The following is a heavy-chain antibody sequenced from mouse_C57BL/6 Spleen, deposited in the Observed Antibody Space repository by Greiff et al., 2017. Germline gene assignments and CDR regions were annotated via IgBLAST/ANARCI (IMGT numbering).Heavy chain of an antibody. CDR3: ASAYYYDDVYYAMDY. CDR2: IHPNSGST. D-gene: IGHD2-4*01. Sequence: VKLQQPGAELVKPGASVKLSCKASGYTFTSYWMHWVKQRPGQGLEWIGMIHPNSGSTNYNEKFKSKATLTVDKSSSTAYMQLSSLTSEDSAVYYCASAYYYDDVYYAMDYWGQGTSVTVSS. J-gene: IGHJ4*01. V-gene: IGHV1-64*01. CDR1: GYTFTSYW.